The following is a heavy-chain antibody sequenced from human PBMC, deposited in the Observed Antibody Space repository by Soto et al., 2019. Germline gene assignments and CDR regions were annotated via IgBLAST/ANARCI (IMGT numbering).Heavy chain of an antibody. D-gene: IGHD3-9*01. CDR2: ISAYNGNT. CDR1: GYTFTSCG. CDR3: ARDGGDDILTGYTYYYYYYGMDV. J-gene: IGHJ6*02. V-gene: IGHV1-18*01. Sequence: GASVKVSCKASGYTFTSCGISWVRQAPGQGLEWMGWISAYNGNTNYAQKLQGRVTMTTDTSTSAAYMELRSLRSDDTAVYYCARDGGDDILTGYTYYYYYYGMDVWGQGTTVTVSS.